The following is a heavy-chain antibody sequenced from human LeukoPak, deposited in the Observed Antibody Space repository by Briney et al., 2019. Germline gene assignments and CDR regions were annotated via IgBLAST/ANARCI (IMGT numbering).Heavy chain of an antibody. CDR2: ISGSGGTT. CDR3: ASRKFPPMIDWFDP. V-gene: IGHV3-23*01. J-gene: IGHJ5*02. CDR1: GFTFSGYA. D-gene: IGHD3-16*01. Sequence: GRSLRLSCAASGFTFSGYAMNWVRQAPGKGLEWVSAISGSGGTTFYADSVKGRLPISRDNSKNTLNMQMNSLRAEDTAVYSCASRKFPPMIDWFDPWGQGTPVTVSS.